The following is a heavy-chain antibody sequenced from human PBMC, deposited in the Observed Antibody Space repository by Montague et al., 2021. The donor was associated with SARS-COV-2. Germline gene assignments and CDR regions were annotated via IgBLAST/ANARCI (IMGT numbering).Heavy chain of an antibody. V-gene: IGHV3-33*01. Sequence: SLRLSCAASGFTFSSYGMHWDRQAPGKGLEWVAVIWYDGSNKYYADSVKGRFTISRDNSKNTLYLQMNSLRAEDTAVYYCARQLGYYYGMDVWGQGTTVTVSS. CDR3: ARQLGYYYGMDV. J-gene: IGHJ6*02. CDR2: IWYDGSNK. D-gene: IGHD3-10*01. CDR1: GFTFSSYG.